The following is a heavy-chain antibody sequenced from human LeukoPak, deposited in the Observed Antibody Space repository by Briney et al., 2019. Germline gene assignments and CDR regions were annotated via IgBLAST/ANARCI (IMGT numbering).Heavy chain of an antibody. D-gene: IGHD3-22*01. J-gene: IGHJ4*02. V-gene: IGHV3-66*01. CDR3: ARGPSPMIVTDY. CDR1: GFTVSSNY. CDR2: IYSGGST. Sequence: GGSLRLSCAASGFTVSSNYMSWVRQAPGKGLEWVSVIYSGGSTYYADSVKGRFTISRDNSKNTLYLQMNSLRAEDTAVYYCARGPSPMIVTDYWGQGTLVTVSS.